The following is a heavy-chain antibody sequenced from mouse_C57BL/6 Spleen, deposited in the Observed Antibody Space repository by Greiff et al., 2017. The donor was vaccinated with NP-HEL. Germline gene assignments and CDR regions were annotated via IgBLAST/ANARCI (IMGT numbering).Heavy chain of an antibody. D-gene: IGHD2-4*01. CDR1: GYSITSGYY. V-gene: IGHV3-6*01. J-gene: IGHJ3*01. Sequence: EVKLQESGPGLVKPSQSLSLTCSVTGYSITSGYYWNWIRQFPGNKLEWMGYISYDGSNNYNPSLQNRISITRDTSKNQFFLKLNSVTTEDTATYYCAREGDDYNSPFAYWGQGTLVTVSA. CDR3: AREGDDYNSPFAY. CDR2: ISYDGSN.